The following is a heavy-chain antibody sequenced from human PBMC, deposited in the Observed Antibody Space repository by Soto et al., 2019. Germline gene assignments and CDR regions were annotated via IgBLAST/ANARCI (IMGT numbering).Heavy chain of an antibody. CDR2: INPSGGST. CDR1: GYTFTSYY. Sequence: SVKVSCKASGYTFTSYYMHWVRQAPGQGLEWMGIINPSGGSTSYAQKFQGRVTMTRDTSTSTVYMELSSLRSEDTAVYYCARALYSWGGHFDPWGQGTLVPVSS. D-gene: IGHD1-20*01. V-gene: IGHV1-46*01. J-gene: IGHJ5*02. CDR3: ARALYSWGGHFDP.